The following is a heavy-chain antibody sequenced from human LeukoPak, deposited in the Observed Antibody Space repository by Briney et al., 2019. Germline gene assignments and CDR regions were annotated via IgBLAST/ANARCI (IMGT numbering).Heavy chain of an antibody. CDR3: ARVPSSSSWFWFDP. J-gene: IGHJ5*02. V-gene: IGHV4-34*01. CDR2: TNHSGST. CDR1: GGSFSGYY. Sequence: SETLSLTCVVYGGSFSGYYWSWIRQPPGKGLEWIGETNHSGSTNYNPSLKSRVTISVDTSKNQFSLKLSSVTAADTAVYYCARVPSSSSWFWFDPWGQGTLVTVSS. D-gene: IGHD6-13*01.